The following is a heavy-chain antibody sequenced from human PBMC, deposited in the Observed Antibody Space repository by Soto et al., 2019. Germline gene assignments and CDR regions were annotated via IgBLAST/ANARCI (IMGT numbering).Heavy chain of an antibody. CDR3: ARGSRPQIGFLNV. V-gene: IGHV4-34*01. J-gene: IGHJ6*04. D-gene: IGHD3-3*01. CDR1: GGSFSGYY. Sequence: SETLSLTCAVYGGSFSGYYWSWIRQPPGKGLEWIGEINHSGSTNYNPSLKSRVTISVDTSKNQFSLKLSSVTAADTAVYYCARGSRPQIGFLNVWGKGTTVTVSS. CDR2: INHSGST.